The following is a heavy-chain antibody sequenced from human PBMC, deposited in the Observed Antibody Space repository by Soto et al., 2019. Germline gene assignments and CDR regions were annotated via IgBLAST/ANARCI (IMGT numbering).Heavy chain of an antibody. J-gene: IGHJ3*02. V-gene: IGHV1-46*03. CDR3: ARDRGRYYDSSGYPFDI. Sequence: ASMKVSCKASGYTFTSYYMHWVRQAPGQGLEWMGIINPSGGSTSYAQKFQGRVTMTRDTSTSTVYMELSSLRSEDTAVYYCARDRGRYYDSSGYPFDIWGQGTMVTVSS. CDR2: INPSGGST. D-gene: IGHD3-22*01. CDR1: GYTFTSYY.